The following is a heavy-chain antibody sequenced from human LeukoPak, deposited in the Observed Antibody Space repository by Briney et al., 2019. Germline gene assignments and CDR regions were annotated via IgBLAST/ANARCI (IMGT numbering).Heavy chain of an antibody. V-gene: IGHV3-53*01. D-gene: IGHD2/OR15-2a*01. Sequence: GGSLRLSCAASGSTVSTKYMNWVRQAPGKGLEWVSIIYSGGSTYYADSVKGRFTISRDNSKNALYLQMNSLRAEDTAVYYCARDVSTAGAFDIWGQGTMVTVSS. J-gene: IGHJ3*02. CDR2: IYSGGST. CDR1: GSTVSTKY. CDR3: ARDVSTAGAFDI.